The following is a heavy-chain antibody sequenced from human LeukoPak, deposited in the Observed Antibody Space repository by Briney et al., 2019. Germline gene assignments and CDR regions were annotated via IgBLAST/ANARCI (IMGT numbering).Heavy chain of an antibody. J-gene: IGHJ4*02. CDR2: INHSGST. D-gene: IGHD6-13*01. Sequence: SETLSLTCAVYGGSFSGYYWSWIRQPPGKGLEWIGEINHSGSTNYNPSLKSRVTISVDTSKNQFSLKLSSVTAADTAVYYCARLRIAAAYYWGQGTLVTVSS. CDR3: ARLRIAAAYY. CDR1: GGSFSGYY. V-gene: IGHV4-34*01.